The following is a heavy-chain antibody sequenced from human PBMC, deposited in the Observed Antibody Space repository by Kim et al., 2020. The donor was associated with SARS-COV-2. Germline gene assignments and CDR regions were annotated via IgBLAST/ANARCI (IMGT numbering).Heavy chain of an antibody. CDR2: ISGNGGSA. J-gene: IGHJ4*02. CDR3: ANRQTAPGVGF. D-gene: IGHD6-13*01. V-gene: IGHV3-23*01. CDR1: AFTFSSYA. Sequence: GGSLRLSCAASAFTFSSYAMSWVRQPPGKGLECVSTISGNGGSAYYADSVKGRFTISRDNSENTLYLQMNSLRAEDTAVYYCANRQTAPGVGFWGQGTLVTVSS.